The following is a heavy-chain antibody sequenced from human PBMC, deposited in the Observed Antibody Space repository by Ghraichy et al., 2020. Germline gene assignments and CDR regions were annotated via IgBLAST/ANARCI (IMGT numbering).Heavy chain of an antibody. Sequence: ASVKVSCKASGYTVTVYYVQWVRQAPGQGLEWMGWINPNSGDTNFAEKFQGRVTMTRDTAINTVYMELNRLTSDDTAVYYCASHWRGDLSTLDYWGQGTLVTVSS. V-gene: IGHV1-2*02. J-gene: IGHJ4*02. CDR2: INPNSGDT. CDR1: GYTVTVYY. D-gene: IGHD3-10*01. CDR3: ASHWRGDLSTLDY.